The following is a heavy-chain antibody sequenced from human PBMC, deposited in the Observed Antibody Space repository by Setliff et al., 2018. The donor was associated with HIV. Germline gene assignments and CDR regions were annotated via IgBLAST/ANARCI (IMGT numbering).Heavy chain of an antibody. D-gene: IGHD3-10*01. CDR2: INVYSGDT. V-gene: IGHV1-18*01. CDR1: GYPFNNFG. Sequence: ASVMVSCKASGYPFNNFGISWVRQAPGQGLEWLAWINVYSGDTNFAQRFQGRVTMTRDASTGTAYMELRNLRSDDTAVYYCATDRTQTGISMVRGRLTDPARYPLDYWGPGTLVTVSS. CDR3: ATDRTQTGISMVRGRLTDPARYPLDY. J-gene: IGHJ4*02.